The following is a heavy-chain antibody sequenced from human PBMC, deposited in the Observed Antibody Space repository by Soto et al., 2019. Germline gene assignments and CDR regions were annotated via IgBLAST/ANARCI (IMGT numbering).Heavy chain of an antibody. D-gene: IGHD5-18*01. CDR1: GGSISSGGYY. J-gene: IGHJ4*02. CDR2: IYYSGST. V-gene: IGHV4-31*03. CDR3: ARGTWIQLWSE. Sequence: QVQLQESGPGLVKPSQTLSLTCTVSGGSISSGGYYWSWIRQHPGKGLEWIGYIYYSGSTSYNPSLKSRVTXSXXTSKNQFSLKLSSVTAADTAVYYCARGTWIQLWSEWGQGTLVTVSS.